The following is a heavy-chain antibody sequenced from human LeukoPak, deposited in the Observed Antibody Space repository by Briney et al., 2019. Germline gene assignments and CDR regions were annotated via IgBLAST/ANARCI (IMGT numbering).Heavy chain of an antibody. D-gene: IGHD3-3*01. J-gene: IGHJ4*02. Sequence: SETLSLTCTVSGGSISSSSYYWGWIRQPPGKGLEWIGGIYYSGSTYYNPSLKSRVTISVDTSKNQFSLKLSSVTAADTAVYYCAREPPHYDFWSGYELDYWGQGTLVTVSS. V-gene: IGHV4-39*02. CDR2: IYYSGST. CDR1: GGSISSSSYY. CDR3: AREPPHYDFWSGYELDY.